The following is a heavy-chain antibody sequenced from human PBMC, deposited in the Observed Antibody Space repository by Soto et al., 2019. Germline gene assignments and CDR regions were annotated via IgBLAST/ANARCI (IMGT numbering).Heavy chain of an antibody. Sequence: SETLSLTCAVYGGSFSGDYWSWIRQPPGKGREWIGEINHSGSTNYNPSLKSRVTISVDTSKNQFSLKLSSVTAEDTAVYYCARGGWFGELLYRAYYYYGMDVSGQGTTVNV. D-gene: IGHD3-10*01. V-gene: IGHV4-34*01. CDR3: ARGGWFGELLYRAYYYYGMDV. CDR1: GGSFSGDY. J-gene: IGHJ6*02. CDR2: INHSGST.